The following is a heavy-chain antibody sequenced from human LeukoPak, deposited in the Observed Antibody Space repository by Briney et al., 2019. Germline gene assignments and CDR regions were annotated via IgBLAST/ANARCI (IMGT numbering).Heavy chain of an antibody. V-gene: IGHV3-23*01. CDR3: AKDCGGDCYYDSVY. CDR1: GFTFSRYA. D-gene: IGHD2-21*02. Sequence: GGSLRLSCAASGFTFSRYAMHWVRQAPGKGLEWVSAISGNDDRTYYADSVKGRFTISRDNSKNTLYLQMNSLRAEDTAVYYCAKDCGGDCYYDSVYWGQGILVTVSS. CDR2: ISGNDDRT. J-gene: IGHJ4*02.